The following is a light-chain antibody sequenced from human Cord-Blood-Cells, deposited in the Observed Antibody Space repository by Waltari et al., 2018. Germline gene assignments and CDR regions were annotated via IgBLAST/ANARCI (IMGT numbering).Light chain of an antibody. CDR3: SSYTSSSTV. V-gene: IGLV2-14*01. CDR2: DVS. CDR1: RRDVGGYNY. J-gene: IGLJ2*01. Sequence: QSALTQPASVSGSPGQSITISCPGTRRDVGGYNYVSWYQQHPGKAPKLMIYDVSNRPSGVSNRFSGSKSGNTASLTISGLQAEDEADYYCSSYTSSSTVFGGGTKLTVL.